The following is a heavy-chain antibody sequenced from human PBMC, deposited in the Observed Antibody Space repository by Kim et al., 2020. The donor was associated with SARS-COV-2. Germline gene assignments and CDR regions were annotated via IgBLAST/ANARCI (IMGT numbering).Heavy chain of an antibody. CDR2: VNSDGSST. CDR1: GFTFSSYW. J-gene: IGHJ4*02. V-gene: IGHV3-74*01. CDR3: ASLSTGYVWDKFDY. D-gene: IGHD3-16*01. Sequence: GGSLRLSCVASGFTFSSYWMHWVRQAPGKGLVWVSGVNSDGSSTSSADSVKGRFTTSRDNARNTLYLQRNRLRAEDTAVYYWASLSTGYVWDKFDYCGQGTLVTVSS.